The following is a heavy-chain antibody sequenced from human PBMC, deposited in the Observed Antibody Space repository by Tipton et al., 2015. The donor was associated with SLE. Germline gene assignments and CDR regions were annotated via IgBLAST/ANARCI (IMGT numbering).Heavy chain of an antibody. V-gene: IGHV4-59*12. CDR3: ARESDYSGQDAFDI. J-gene: IGHJ3*02. D-gene: IGHD1-26*01. CDR1: GGSISGYY. Sequence: TLSLTCTVSGGSISGYYWSWIRQHPGKGLEWIGYIYYNGSTYYNPSLKSRVTISVDTSKNHFSLKLSSVTAADTAVYYCARESDYSGQDAFDIWGQGTMVTVSS. CDR2: IYYNGST.